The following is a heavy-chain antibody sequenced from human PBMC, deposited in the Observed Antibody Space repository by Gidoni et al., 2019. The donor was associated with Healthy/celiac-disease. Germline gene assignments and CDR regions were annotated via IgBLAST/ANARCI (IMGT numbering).Heavy chain of an antibody. Sequence: QVQLLASGGGVVPPGGSLRLSCAASGFTFSSYAMHCVRQAPGKGLEWVAVITYDGSNKYYADSVKGRFTISRDNSKNTLYLQMNSLRAEDTAVYYCARARVAVADNDAFDIWGQGTMVTVSS. D-gene: IGHD6-19*01. CDR2: ITYDGSNK. V-gene: IGHV3-30*04. CDR3: ARARVAVADNDAFDI. J-gene: IGHJ3*02. CDR1: GFTFSSYA.